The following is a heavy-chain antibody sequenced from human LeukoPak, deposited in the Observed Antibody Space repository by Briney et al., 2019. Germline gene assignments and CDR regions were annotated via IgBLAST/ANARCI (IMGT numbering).Heavy chain of an antibody. V-gene: IGHV3-33*01. CDR3: AREADCSGGSCYRGAFDI. CDR1: GFTFSQYA. CDR2: IWYDRSND. J-gene: IGHJ3*02. Sequence: GESLRLSCAASGFTFSQYAMHWVRQAPGKGLEWVAAIWYDRSNDYYADSVKGRFTISRDNSKNTLSLQMNSLRAEDTAVYYCAREADCSGGSCYRGAFDIWGQGTMVTVSS. D-gene: IGHD2-15*01.